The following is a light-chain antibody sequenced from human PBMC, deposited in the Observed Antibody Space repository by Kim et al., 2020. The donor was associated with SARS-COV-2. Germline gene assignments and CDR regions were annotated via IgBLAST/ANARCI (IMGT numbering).Light chain of an antibody. J-gene: IGLJ1*01. CDR1: SGHSSYA. CDR3: QTWGTGFKV. CDR2: INSDGTH. Sequence: QPVLTQSPSASASLGASVKLTCTLSSGHSSYAIAWHQQPPQKGPRYLMKINSDGTHRKGDGIPDRFSGSSSGAERYLTISSLQSEDEADYYCQTWGTGFKVFGTGTKVTVL. V-gene: IGLV4-69*01.